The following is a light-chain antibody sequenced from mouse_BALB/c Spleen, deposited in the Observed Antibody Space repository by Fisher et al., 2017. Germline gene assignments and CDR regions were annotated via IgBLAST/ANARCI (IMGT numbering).Light chain of an antibody. V-gene: IGKV16-104*01. J-gene: IGKJ1*01. Sequence: TQTTSYLAASPGETITINCRASKSISKYLAWYQEKPGKTNKLLIYSGSTLQSGIPSRFSGSGSGTDFTLTISSLEPEDFAMYYCQQHNEYPWTFGGGTKLEIK. CDR3: QQHNEYPWT. CDR1: KSISKY. CDR2: SGS.